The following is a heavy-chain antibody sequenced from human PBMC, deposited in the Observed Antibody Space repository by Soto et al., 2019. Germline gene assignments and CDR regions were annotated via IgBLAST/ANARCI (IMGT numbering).Heavy chain of an antibody. J-gene: IGHJ4*02. Sequence: QVQLVQSGAEVKKPGASVKVSCKASGYTFTGYYMHWVRQAPGQGLEWMGGIIPIFGTANYAQKFQGRVTITADKSTSTAYMELSSLRSEDTAVYYCARRAGNYGLYYFDYWGQGTLVTVSS. V-gene: IGHV1-69*06. CDR2: IIPIFGTA. D-gene: IGHD1-7*01. CDR1: GYTFTGYY. CDR3: ARRAGNYGLYYFDY.